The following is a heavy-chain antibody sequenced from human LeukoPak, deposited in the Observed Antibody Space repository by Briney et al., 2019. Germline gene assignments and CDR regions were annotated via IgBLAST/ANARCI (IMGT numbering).Heavy chain of an antibody. CDR3: ARDGGLFSAASRYGMDV. J-gene: IGHJ6*02. CDR1: GYTFTSYG. Sequence: ASVKVSCKASGYTFTSYGISWVRQAPGQGLEWMGWISAYNGNTNYAQKLQGRVTMTTDTSTSTAYMELRSLRSDDTAVYYCARDGGLFSAASRYGMDVWGQGTTVTVSS. D-gene: IGHD6-13*01. CDR2: ISAYNGNT. V-gene: IGHV1-18*01.